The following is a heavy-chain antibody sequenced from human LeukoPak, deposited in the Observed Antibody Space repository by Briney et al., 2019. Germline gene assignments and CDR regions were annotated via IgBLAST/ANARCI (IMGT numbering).Heavy chain of an antibody. CDR2: FHHSGHT. J-gene: IGHJ4*02. D-gene: IGHD3-22*01. CDR1: GDSINSSPYY. Sequence: SETLSLTCTVSGDSINSSPYYRGWIRQPPGKGLEWLGSFHHSGHTYYNPSLNSRLTISVDTSKNRLSLNLNSVTATDTAVYYCARLGFTMILVATTWGQGTLVTVSS. V-gene: IGHV4-39*01. CDR3: ARLGFTMILVATT.